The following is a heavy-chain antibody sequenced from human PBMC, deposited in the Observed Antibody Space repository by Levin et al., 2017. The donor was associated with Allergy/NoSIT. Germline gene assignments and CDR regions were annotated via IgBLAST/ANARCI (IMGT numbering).Heavy chain of an antibody. J-gene: IGHJ3*02. Sequence: TGGSLRLSCAASGFTFSSYWMSWVRQAPGKGLEWVANTKHDGSEKYYVDSVKGRFTISRDNAKNSVYLQMNSLRVEDTAVYYCARNWRSAFDSWGKGTMVTVSS. V-gene: IGHV3-7*04. CDR1: GFTFSSYW. CDR3: ARNWRSAFDS. CDR2: TKHDGSEK. D-gene: IGHD2-8*02.